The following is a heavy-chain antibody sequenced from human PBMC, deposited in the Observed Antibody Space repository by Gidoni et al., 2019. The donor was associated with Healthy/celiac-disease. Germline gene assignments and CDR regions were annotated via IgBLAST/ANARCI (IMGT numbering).Heavy chain of an antibody. CDR1: GFSLSTSRVG. V-gene: IGHV2-5*02. CDR3: AHSPIAAAGPNFQH. J-gene: IGHJ1*01. CDR2: IYWDDDK. Sequence: QITLKESGPTLVKPTQTLTLTCTFSGFSLSTSRVGVGWIRHPPGKALEWLALIYWDDDKSYSPSLKSRLTRTKETSKNQVVLTMTNMDPVDTDTYYCAHSPIAAAGPNFQHWGQGTLVTVSS. D-gene: IGHD6-13*01.